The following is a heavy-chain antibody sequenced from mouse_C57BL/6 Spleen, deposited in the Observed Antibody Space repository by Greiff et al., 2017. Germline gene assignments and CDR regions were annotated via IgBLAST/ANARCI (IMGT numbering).Heavy chain of an antibody. CDR3: TRSRVGGLRRGDAMDY. J-gene: IGHJ4*01. Sequence: QVQLQQSGAELVRPGASVTLSCKASGYTFTDYEMHWVKQTPVHGLEWIGAIDPETGGTAYNQKFKGKAILTADKSSSTAYMELRSLTSEDSAVYYGTRSRVGGLRRGDAMDYWGQGTSVTVSS. V-gene: IGHV1-15*01. CDR1: GYTFTDYE. CDR2: IDPETGGT. D-gene: IGHD2-4*01.